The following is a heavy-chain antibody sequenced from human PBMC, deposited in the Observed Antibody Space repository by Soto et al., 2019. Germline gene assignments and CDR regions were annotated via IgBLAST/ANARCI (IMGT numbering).Heavy chain of an antibody. V-gene: IGHV3-23*01. CDR3: ATVLRYFDWLSYFDY. CDR1: GFTFSSYS. J-gene: IGHJ4*02. Sequence: XGSLRLTFAASGFTFSSYSMSWVRQAPGKGLEWVSAISGSGGSTYYADSVKGRSTISRDNSKNTLYLQMNSLRAEDTAVYYCATVLRYFDWLSYFDYWGQGTLVTVSS. CDR2: ISGSGGST. D-gene: IGHD3-9*01.